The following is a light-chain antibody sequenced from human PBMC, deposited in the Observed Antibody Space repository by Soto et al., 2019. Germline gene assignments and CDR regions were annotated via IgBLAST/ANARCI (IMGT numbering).Light chain of an antibody. V-gene: IGKV1-6*01. J-gene: IGKJ1*01. CDR1: QGIRND. CDR2: DAS. CDR3: QQYNNYSRT. Sequence: AIQMTQSPSSLSASVGDRVTITCRASQGIRNDLGWYQQKTGKAPKLLIYDASTLQSGVPPRFSGSGSGTDFTLTISSLQPDDFATYYCQQYNNYSRTFGQGAKVDIK.